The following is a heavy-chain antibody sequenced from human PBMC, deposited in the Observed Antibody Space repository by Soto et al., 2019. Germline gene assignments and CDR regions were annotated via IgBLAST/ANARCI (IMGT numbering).Heavy chain of an antibody. Sequence: EVQLLESGGGLVQPGGSLKLSCAASGFTFSSYAMSWVRQAPGKGLEWVSAISGSGGSTYYADSVKGRFTISRDNSKNTLYLQMNSLRAEDTAVYYCAKDLRGLGKELGYFDYWGQGTLVTVSS. CDR1: GFTFSSYA. CDR3: AKDLRGLGKELGYFDY. D-gene: IGHD7-27*01. CDR2: ISGSGGST. V-gene: IGHV3-23*01. J-gene: IGHJ4*02.